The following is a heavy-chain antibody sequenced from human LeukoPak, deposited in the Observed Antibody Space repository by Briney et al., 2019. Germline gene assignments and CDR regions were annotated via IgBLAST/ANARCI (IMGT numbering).Heavy chain of an antibody. Sequence: GGSLRLSCAASGFTFSSYGMHWVRQAPGKGLEWVAVISYDGSNKYYADSVKGRFAISRDNSKNTLYLQMNSLRAEDTAVYYCARERSAWRIWGQGTMVTVSS. V-gene: IGHV3-30*03. CDR3: ARERSAWRI. J-gene: IGHJ3*02. CDR1: GFTFSSYG. CDR2: ISYDGSNK. D-gene: IGHD1-1*01.